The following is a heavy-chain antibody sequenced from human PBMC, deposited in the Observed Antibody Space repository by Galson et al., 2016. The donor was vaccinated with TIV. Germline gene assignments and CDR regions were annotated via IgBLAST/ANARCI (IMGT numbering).Heavy chain of an antibody. CDR2: ISWNSGST. Sequence: SLRLSRAASGFTFADYAMHWVRQVPGRGLEWVSVISWNSGSTVYADSVKGRVIISRDNAKKSLYLQTKSLRAEDTALYYCAKGQLRAARRFYYKDVWGKGTTVTVSS. D-gene: IGHD1-1*01. J-gene: IGHJ6*03. CDR3: AKGQLRAARRFYYKDV. CDR1: GFTFADYA. V-gene: IGHV3-9*01.